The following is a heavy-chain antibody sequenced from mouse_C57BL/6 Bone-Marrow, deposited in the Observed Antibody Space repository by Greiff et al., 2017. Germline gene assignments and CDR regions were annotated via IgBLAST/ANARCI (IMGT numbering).Heavy chain of an antibody. CDR2: IYPRSGNT. CDR1: GYTFTSYG. V-gene: IGHV1-81*01. CDR3: ARLLFRLWGAMDY. J-gene: IGHJ4*01. D-gene: IGHD6-5*01. Sequence: VMLVESGAELARPGASVKLSCKASGYTFTSYGISWVKQRTGQGLEWIGEIYPRSGNTYYNEKFKGKATLTADKSSSTAYMELRSLTSEDSAVYFCARLLFRLWGAMDYWGQGTSVTVSS.